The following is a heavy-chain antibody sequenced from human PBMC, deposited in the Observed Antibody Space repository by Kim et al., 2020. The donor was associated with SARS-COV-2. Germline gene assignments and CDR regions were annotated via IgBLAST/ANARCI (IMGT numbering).Heavy chain of an antibody. D-gene: IGHD6-13*01. CDR3: ASRGGIAAAGTPLIFDP. V-gene: IGHV3-21*01. Sequence: VKGRFTISRDNAKNSLYLQLNSLRAEDTAVYYCASRGGIAAAGTPLIFDPWGQGTLVTVSS. J-gene: IGHJ5*02.